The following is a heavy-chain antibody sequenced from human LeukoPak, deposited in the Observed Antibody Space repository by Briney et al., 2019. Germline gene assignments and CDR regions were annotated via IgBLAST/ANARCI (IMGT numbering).Heavy chain of an antibody. CDR3: ARGSGSFSGGFDY. J-gene: IGHJ4*02. V-gene: IGHV3-15*01. D-gene: IGHD1-26*01. CDR2: IKTKTDGGTT. CDR1: GFTFSNAW. Sequence: PGGSLRLSCAASGFTFSNAWMSWVRQAPGKGLEWVGRIKTKTDGGTTDYAAPVKGRFTISRDDSKNTLYLLMNSLKTEDTAVYYCARGSGSFSGGFDYWGQGTLVTVSS.